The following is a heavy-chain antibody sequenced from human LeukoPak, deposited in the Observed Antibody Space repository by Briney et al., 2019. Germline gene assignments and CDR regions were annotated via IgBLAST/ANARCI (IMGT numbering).Heavy chain of an antibody. V-gene: IGHV4-39*01. CDR1: GGSIRSSNYY. D-gene: IGHD3-22*01. Sequence: SETLSLTCNVLGGSIRSSNYYWGWIRQPPGKGLEWFGSIYYSGSTYYNPSLKGRGTMSVDTSNNQFSLKLTSATATDTAVYYCVRLFYYDSRGPPSWGQGTLVTVSS. CDR3: VRLFYYDSRGPPS. J-gene: IGHJ5*02. CDR2: IYYSGST.